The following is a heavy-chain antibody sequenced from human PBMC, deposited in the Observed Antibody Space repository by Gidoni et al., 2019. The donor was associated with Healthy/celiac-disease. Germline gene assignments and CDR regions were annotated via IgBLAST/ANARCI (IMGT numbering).Heavy chain of an antibody. CDR3: ARVDTAMIDY. V-gene: IGHV3-11*05. D-gene: IGHD5-18*01. J-gene: IGHJ4*02. Sequence: TISRDNAKNSLYLQMNSLRAEDTAVYYCARVDTAMIDYWGQGTLVTVSS.